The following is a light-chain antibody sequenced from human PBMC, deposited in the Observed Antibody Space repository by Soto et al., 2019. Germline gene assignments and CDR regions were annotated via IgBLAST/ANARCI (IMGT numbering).Light chain of an antibody. CDR3: CSYAASYTLV. J-gene: IGLJ2*01. CDR2: EVS. V-gene: IGLV2-14*01. CDR1: SSDVGGYNY. Sequence: QSVLTQPASVSGSPGQSITISCTGTSSDVGGYNYVSWYQQHPGKAPKLMIYEVSNRPSGVSNRFSGSKSGNTASLTISGLQAEDEADYYCCSYAASYTLVFGGGTKVTVL.